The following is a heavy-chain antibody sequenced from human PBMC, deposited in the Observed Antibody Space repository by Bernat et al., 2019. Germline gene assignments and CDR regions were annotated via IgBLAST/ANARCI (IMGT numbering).Heavy chain of an antibody. Sequence: QVQLVESGGGVVQPGRSLRLSCAASGFTFSSYGMHWVRQAPGKGLEWVAVISYDGSNKYYADSVKGRFTISRDNSKNTLYLQMNSLRAEDTAVYYCAKVPRDYIDYWGQGTLVTDSS. CDR2: ISYDGSNK. CDR3: AKVPRDYIDY. V-gene: IGHV3-30*18. CDR1: GFTFSSYG. J-gene: IGHJ4*02.